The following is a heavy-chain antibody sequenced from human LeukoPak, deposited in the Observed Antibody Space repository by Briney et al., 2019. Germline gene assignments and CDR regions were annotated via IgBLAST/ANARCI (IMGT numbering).Heavy chain of an antibody. CDR2: IIPIFGTA. D-gene: IGHD3-22*01. V-gene: IGHV1-69*13. CDR1: RGTFSSYA. CDR3: ATLKRYYYDSSGYYPDY. Sequence: SVKVSCKASRGTFSSYAISWVRQAPGQGLEWMGGIIPIFGTANYAQKFQGRVTITADESTSTAYMELSSLRSEDTAVYYCATLKRYYYDSSGYYPDYWGQGTLVTVSS. J-gene: IGHJ4*02.